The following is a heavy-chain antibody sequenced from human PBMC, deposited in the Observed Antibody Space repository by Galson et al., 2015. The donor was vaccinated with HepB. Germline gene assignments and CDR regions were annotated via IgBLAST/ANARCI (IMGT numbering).Heavy chain of an antibody. J-gene: IGHJ5*02. CDR1: GFTFSSYW. CDR3: ARSQGYGDHDADWFDP. Sequence: SLRLSCAASGFTFSSYWMHWVRQAPGKGLVWVSRINSDGSSTSYADSVKGRFTISRDNAKNTLYLQMNSLRAEDTAVYYCARSQGYGDHDADWFDPWGQGTLVTVSS. D-gene: IGHD4-17*01. CDR2: INSDGSST. V-gene: IGHV3-74*01.